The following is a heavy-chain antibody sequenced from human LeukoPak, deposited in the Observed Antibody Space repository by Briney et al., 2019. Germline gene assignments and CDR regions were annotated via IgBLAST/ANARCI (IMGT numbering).Heavy chain of an antibody. CDR3: AREGSSSTSPFDY. CDR1: GFTFSSYA. D-gene: IGHD6-13*01. J-gene: IGHJ4*02. V-gene: IGHV3-30*04. CDR2: ISYDGSNK. Sequence: AGGSLRLSCAASGFTFSSYAMHWVRQAPGKGLEWVAVISYDGSNKYYADSVKGRFTISRDNSKNTLYLQMNSLRAEDTAVYYCAREGSSSTSPFDYWGQGTLVTVSS.